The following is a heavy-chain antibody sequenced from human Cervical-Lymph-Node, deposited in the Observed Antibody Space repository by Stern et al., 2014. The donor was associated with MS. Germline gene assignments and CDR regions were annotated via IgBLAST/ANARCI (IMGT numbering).Heavy chain of an antibody. CDR3: AREATRIVVGIDY. V-gene: IGHV1-2*06. D-gene: IGHD3-22*01. CDR1: GYTFTAFF. Sequence: VQLEESGTKMQKPGASVKVSCKASGYTFTAFFINWVRQVPGQGLEWMGRLNPISDDPNYAKKFQDRITLTRDTSIGTAYLELSRLTSAHTAVYYCAREATRIVVGIDYWGQGTQVTVSS. J-gene: IGHJ4*02. CDR2: LNPISDDP.